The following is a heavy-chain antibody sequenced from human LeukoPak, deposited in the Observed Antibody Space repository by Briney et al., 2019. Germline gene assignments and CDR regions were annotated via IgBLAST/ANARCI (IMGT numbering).Heavy chain of an antibody. CDR3: AATQCNWNALSPIYYFDC. CDR2: IYPGDSDT. V-gene: IGHV5-51*01. D-gene: IGHD1-20*01. J-gene: IGHJ4*02. CDR1: GYSFTSYW. Sequence: GESLKISCKGSGYSFTSYWIGWVRQMPGKGLEWMGIIYPGDSDTRYSPSFQGQVTISADKSISTAYLQWSSLKASDTAMYYCAATQCNWNALSPIYYFDCWGQGTLVTVSS.